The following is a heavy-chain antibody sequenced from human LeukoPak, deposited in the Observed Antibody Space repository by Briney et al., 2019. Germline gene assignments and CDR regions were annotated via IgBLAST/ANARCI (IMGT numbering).Heavy chain of an antibody. Sequence: SVTVSCKASGGTFSSYAISWVRQAPGQGLEWMGGIIPIFGTANYAQKFQGRVTITADESTSTAYMELSSLRSEDTAVYYCARALYYLDTDYYYMDVWGKGTTATVSS. V-gene: IGHV1-69*01. CDR2: IIPIFGTA. CDR1: GGTFSSYA. D-gene: IGHD3-22*01. CDR3: ARALYYLDTDYYYMDV. J-gene: IGHJ6*03.